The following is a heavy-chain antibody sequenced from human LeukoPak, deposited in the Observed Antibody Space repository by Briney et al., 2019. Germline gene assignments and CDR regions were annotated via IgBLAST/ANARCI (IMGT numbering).Heavy chain of an antibody. CDR3: ARDYYDILTGDFDY. J-gene: IGHJ4*02. CDR1: DYTFTSYG. CDR2: ISAYNGNT. Sequence: GASVKVSCKASDYTFTSYGISWVRQAPGQGLEWMGWISAYNGNTNYAQKLQGRVTMTTDTSTSTAYMELRSLRSDDTAVYYCARDYYDILTGDFDYWGQGTLVTVSS. D-gene: IGHD3-9*01. V-gene: IGHV1-18*04.